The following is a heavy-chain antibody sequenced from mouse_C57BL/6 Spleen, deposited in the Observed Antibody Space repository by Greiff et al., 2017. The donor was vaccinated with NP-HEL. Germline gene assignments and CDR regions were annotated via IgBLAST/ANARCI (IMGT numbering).Heavy chain of an antibody. D-gene: IGHD2-5*01. CDR3: AREGNSKFAY. J-gene: IGHJ3*01. Sequence: DVMLVESGGGLVKPGGSLKLSCAASGFTFSSYAMSWVRQTPEKRLEWVATISDGGSYTYYPDNVKGRFTISRDNAKNNLYLQMSHLKSEDTAMYYCAREGNSKFAYWGQGTLVTVSA. CDR1: GFTFSSYA. V-gene: IGHV5-4*01. CDR2: ISDGGSYT.